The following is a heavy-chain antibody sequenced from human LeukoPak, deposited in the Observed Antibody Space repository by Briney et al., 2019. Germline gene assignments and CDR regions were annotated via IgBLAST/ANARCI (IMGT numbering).Heavy chain of an antibody. J-gene: IGHJ4*02. D-gene: IGHD3-22*01. Sequence: PSETLSLTCTVSGGSISSGGYYWSWIRQHPGRGLEWIGYIYYSGSTYYNPSLKSRVTISVDTSKNQFSLKLSSVTAADTAVYYCARDVRYYDSSGYPRKGYFDYWGQGTLVTVSS. CDR2: IYYSGST. V-gene: IGHV4-31*03. CDR3: ARDVRYYDSSGYPRKGYFDY. CDR1: GGSISSGGYY.